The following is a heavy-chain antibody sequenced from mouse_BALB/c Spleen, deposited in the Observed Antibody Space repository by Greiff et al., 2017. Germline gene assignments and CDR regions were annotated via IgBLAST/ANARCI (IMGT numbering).Heavy chain of an antibody. V-gene: IGHV1-54*01. CDR1: GYAFTNYL. CDR3: AREGLRGYAMDY. Sequence: VKLQESGAELVRPGTSVKVSCKASGYAFTNYLIEWVKQRPGQGLEWIGVINPGSGGTNYNEKFKGKATLTADKSPSTAYMQLSSLTSDDSAVYFCAREGLRGYAMDYWGQGTSVTVSS. J-gene: IGHJ4*01. CDR2: INPGSGGT. D-gene: IGHD2-4*01.